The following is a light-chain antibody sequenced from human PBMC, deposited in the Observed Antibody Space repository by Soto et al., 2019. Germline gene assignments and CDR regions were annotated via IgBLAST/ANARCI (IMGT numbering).Light chain of an antibody. V-gene: IGKV1-39*01. J-gene: IGKJ2*01. CDR1: QTISSY. CDR3: QQSYSTPMYT. CDR2: AAS. Sequence: DFQMTLATSSLSASVGVRVTINCRASQTISSYLNWYQQKPGKAPKLLIYAASSLQGGVPSRFSGSGSGTDFTLTISSLQPEDFATYYCQQSYSTPMYTFGQGTNVDIK.